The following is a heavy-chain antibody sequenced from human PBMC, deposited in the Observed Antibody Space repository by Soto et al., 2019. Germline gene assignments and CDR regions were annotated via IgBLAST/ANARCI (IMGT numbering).Heavy chain of an antibody. CDR2: ISSSGSTI. V-gene: IGHV3-11*01. CDR1: GFTFSDYY. Sequence: GGSVRLSCAASGFTFSDYYMSWIRQAPGKGLEWVSYISSSGSTIYYADSVKGRFTISRDNAKNSLYLQMNSLRAEDTAVYYCATEPNYYDSRPSGWGQGTLVTVSS. D-gene: IGHD3-22*01. CDR3: ATEPNYYDSRPSG. J-gene: IGHJ4*02.